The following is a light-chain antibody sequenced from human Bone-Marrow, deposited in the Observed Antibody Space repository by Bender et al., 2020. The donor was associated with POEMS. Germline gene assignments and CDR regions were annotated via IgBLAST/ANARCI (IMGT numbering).Light chain of an antibody. V-gene: IGLV2-14*03. J-gene: IGLJ3*02. CDR3: SSWDDSLSGWV. CDR2: DVS. CDR1: SSDIGGYNY. Sequence: QSALTQPASVSGSPGQSITISCIGSSSDIGGYNYVSWYQQHPGEAPKLIIYDVSYRPSGVSNRFSGSKSGTSASLAISDIQSEDEGDYYCSSWDDSLSGWVFGGGTKLTVL.